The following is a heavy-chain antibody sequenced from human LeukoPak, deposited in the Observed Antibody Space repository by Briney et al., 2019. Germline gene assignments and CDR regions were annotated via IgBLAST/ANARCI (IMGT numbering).Heavy chain of an antibody. CDR2: IYYSGST. CDR3: ARDYYDSSGYYSGAFDI. D-gene: IGHD3-22*01. V-gene: IGHV4-59*01. Sequence: SETLSLTCTVSGGSISSYYWSWIRQPPGKGLEWIGYIYYSGSTNHNPSLKSRVTISVDTSKNQFSLKLSSVTAADTAVYYCARDYYDSSGYYSGAFDIWGQGTMVTVSS. J-gene: IGHJ3*02. CDR1: GGSISSYY.